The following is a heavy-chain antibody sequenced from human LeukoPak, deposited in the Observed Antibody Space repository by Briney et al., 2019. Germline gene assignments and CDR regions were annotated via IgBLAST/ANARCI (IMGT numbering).Heavy chain of an antibody. CDR2: IYYNGDT. V-gene: IGHV4-39*07. CDR3: ARGDAGGAWFDP. Sequence: SETLSLTCTVSGGSITSTTHSWGWFRQSPGRGLEWLGMIYYNGDTYYDPSLKSRLTISVDTSKNQFSLRLSSVTAADTAVYHCARGDAGGAWFDPWGQGILVTVSS. J-gene: IGHJ5*02. CDR1: GGSITSTTHS. D-gene: IGHD3-10*01.